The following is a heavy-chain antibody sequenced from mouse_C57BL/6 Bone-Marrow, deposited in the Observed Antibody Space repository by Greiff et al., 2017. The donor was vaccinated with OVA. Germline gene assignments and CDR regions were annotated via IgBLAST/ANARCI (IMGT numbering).Heavy chain of an antibody. Sequence: QVQLQQSGAELVKPGASVKISCKASGYAFSSYWMNWVKQRPGQGLEWIGQIYPGDGDTNYNGKFKGKATLTADKSSSTAYMQLSSLTSEDSAVYFCSRSHPYDYDEDWYFDVWGTGTTVTVSS. V-gene: IGHV1-80*01. CDR2: IYPGDGDT. J-gene: IGHJ1*03. CDR3: SRSHPYDYDEDWYFDV. CDR1: GYAFSSYW. D-gene: IGHD2-4*01.